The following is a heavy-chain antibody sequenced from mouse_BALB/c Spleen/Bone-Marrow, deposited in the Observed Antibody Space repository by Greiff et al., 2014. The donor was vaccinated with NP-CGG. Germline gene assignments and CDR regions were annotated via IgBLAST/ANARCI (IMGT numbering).Heavy chain of an antibody. CDR1: GYTFTSYV. CDR3: ARKVWYYAMDY. CDR2: INPYNDGT. D-gene: IGHD2-10*02. J-gene: IGHJ4*01. Sequence: VPLKESGPELVKPGASVKMSCKASGYTFTSYVMHWVKQKPGQGLEWIGYINPYNDGTKYNEKFKGKATLTSDKSSSTAYMELSSLTSEDSAVYYCARKVWYYAMDYWGQGTSVTVSS. V-gene: IGHV1-14*01.